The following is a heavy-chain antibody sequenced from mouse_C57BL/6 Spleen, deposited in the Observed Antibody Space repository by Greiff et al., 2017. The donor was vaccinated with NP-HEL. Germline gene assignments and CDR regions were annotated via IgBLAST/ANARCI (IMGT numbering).Heavy chain of an antibody. V-gene: IGHV1-64*01. CDR1: GYTFTSYW. J-gene: IGHJ4*01. CDR3: AREDRYYDYDGGYAMDY. Sequence: QVQLQQPGAELVKPGASVKLSCKASGYTFTSYWMHWVKQRPGQGLEWIGMIHPNSGSTNYNEKFKSKATLTVDKSSSTAYMQLSSLTSEDSAVYYCAREDRYYDYDGGYAMDYWGQGTSVTVSS. CDR2: IHPNSGST. D-gene: IGHD2-4*01.